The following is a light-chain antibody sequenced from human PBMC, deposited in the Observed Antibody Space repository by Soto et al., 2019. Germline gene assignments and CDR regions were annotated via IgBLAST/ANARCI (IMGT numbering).Light chain of an antibody. CDR3: AAWDDSLNGYV. CDR2: SNN. V-gene: IGLV1-44*01. Sequence: QSVLTQPPSASGTPGQRVTISCSGSSSNIPTNAVNWFQQLPGTAPKLLIYSNNQRPSGVPDRFSGSKSGTSASLAISGLQSEDEADYYCAAWDDSLNGYVFGAGTKVTVL. J-gene: IGLJ1*01. CDR1: SSNIPTNA.